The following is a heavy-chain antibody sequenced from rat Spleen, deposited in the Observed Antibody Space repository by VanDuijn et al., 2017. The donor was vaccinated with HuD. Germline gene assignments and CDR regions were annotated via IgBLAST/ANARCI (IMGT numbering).Heavy chain of an antibody. V-gene: IGHV5-43*01. CDR3: ARERNWERYFDY. CDR1: GFTFSSYV. CDR2: INSDSSDT. Sequence: EVQLVESGGGLVQPGSSLKVSCVASGFTFSSYVMHWFRQAPENGIEWLAYINSDSSDTHYAETVKGRFTISRDNAKNTVDMQLSMLRSEDTAMYFCARERNWERYFDYWGQGVMVTVSS. J-gene: IGHJ2*01. D-gene: IGHD5-1*01.